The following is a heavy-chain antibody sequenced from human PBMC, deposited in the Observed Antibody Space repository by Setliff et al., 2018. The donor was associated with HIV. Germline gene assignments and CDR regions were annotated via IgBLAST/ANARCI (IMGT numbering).Heavy chain of an antibody. J-gene: IGHJ5*02. D-gene: IGHD3-16*01. CDR3: AKGVKWLDP. CDR1: GFTVNTNY. CDR2: MNGDGTT. V-gene: IGHV3-53*01. Sequence: GGSLRLSCAASGFTVNTNYMTWVRQAPGKGLEGVSVMNGDGTTYYADSVKGRFTISRDNSINILYLHMNSLIAEDTAVYYCAKGVKWLDPWGQGTLVTVSS.